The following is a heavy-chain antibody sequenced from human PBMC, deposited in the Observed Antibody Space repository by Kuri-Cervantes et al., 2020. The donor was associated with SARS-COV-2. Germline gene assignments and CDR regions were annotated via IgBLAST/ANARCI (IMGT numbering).Heavy chain of an antibody. CDR2: ISYDGSNK. CDR1: GFTFSSYG. V-gene: IGHV3-30*03. CDR3: ARDYYDSSGYFISGLWFDP. J-gene: IGHJ5*02. Sequence: GGSLRLSCAASGFTFSSYGMHWVRQAPGKGLEWVAVISYDGSNKYYADSVKDRFTVSRDNSKNTLYLQMNSLRAEDTAVYYCARDYYDSSGYFISGLWFDPWGQGTLVTVSS. D-gene: IGHD3-22*01.